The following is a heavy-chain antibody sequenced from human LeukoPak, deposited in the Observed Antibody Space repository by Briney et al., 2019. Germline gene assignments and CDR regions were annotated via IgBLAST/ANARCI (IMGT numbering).Heavy chain of an antibody. CDR2: ISSSSSTI. D-gene: IGHD2-2*01. J-gene: IGHJ4*02. CDR1: GFTFSSYA. Sequence: GGSLRLSCAASGFTFSSYAMNWVRQAPGKGLEWVSYISSSSSTIYYADSVKGRFTISRDNAKNSLYLHMNSLRVEDTAVYYCARGGYCSSTSCPKPKYFDYWGQGTLVTVSS. CDR3: ARGGYCSSTSCPKPKYFDY. V-gene: IGHV3-48*01.